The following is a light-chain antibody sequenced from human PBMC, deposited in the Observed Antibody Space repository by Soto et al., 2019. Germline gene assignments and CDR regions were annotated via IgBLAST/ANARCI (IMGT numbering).Light chain of an antibody. Sequence: QSVLTQPPSASGAPGQRITISCSGSSSNIGGNYVNWYQQFPGTAPKLLIYNNNKRPSGVPDRFSGSTSGTSASLAIIGFQPEDEADYHCAACDGSVNGVVFGGGTKLTVL. CDR2: NNN. V-gene: IGLV1-44*01. J-gene: IGLJ2*01. CDR1: SSNIGGNY. CDR3: AACDGSVNGVV.